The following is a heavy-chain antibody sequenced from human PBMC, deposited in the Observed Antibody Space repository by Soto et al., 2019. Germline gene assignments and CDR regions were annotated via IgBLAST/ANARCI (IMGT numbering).Heavy chain of an antibody. CDR1: GGSFSGYY. J-gene: IGHJ4*02. D-gene: IGHD3-22*01. CDR2: INHSGST. Sequence: SETLSLTCAVYGGSFSGYYWSWIRQPPGKGLEWIGEINHSGSTNYNPSLKSRVTISVDTSKNQFSLKLCSVTAADTAVYYCAGAYYYDSSGYPVNHFDYWGQGTLVTVSS. CDR3: AGAYYYDSSGYPVNHFDY. V-gene: IGHV4-34*01.